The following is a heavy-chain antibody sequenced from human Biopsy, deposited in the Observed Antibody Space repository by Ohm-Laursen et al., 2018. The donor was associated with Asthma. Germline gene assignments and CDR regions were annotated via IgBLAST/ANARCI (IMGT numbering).Heavy chain of an antibody. D-gene: IGHD3-22*01. J-gene: IGHJ4*02. Sequence: GASVKVSCKSSGDIFSVFGVNWVRQAPGQGLEWMGKIIPLYRTVNYAQRFQGRVTITADESTTTSYMELSSLKSDDTAVYYCARGDSSNWSHYYFDYWGQGTLVTVSS. CDR2: IIPLYRTV. CDR1: GDIFSVFG. CDR3: ARGDSSNWSHYYFDY. V-gene: IGHV1-69*13.